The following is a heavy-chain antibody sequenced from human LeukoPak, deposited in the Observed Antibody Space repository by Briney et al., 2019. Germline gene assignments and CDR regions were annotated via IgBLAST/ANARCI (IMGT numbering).Heavy chain of an antibody. V-gene: IGHV3-30*02. J-gene: IGHJ4*02. Sequence: GGSLRLSCAASGFTFSAFAMHWVRQAPGKGLEWVAFIQYDGSKKYYADSVKGRFSVSRDNSKNTVFLQMNSLRTEDAAVYYCSKRHAYSSPHFYYWGQGTLVTVSS. D-gene: IGHD5-18*01. CDR3: SKRHAYSSPHFYY. CDR1: GFTFSAFA. CDR2: IQYDGSKK.